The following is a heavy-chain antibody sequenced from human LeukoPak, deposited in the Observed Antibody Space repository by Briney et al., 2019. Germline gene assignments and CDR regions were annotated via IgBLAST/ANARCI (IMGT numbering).Heavy chain of an antibody. CDR2: ITSNGGTT. D-gene: IGHD1-26*01. Sequence: GGSLILSCSASGFTFSSYAVHWVRQAPGKGLEYISSITSNGGTTYYTDSVKGRFTISRDNSKDTLYLQMSSLRAEDTAVYYCVRSHDIVGATYFDCWGQGTLVTVSS. J-gene: IGHJ4*02. CDR1: GFTFSSYA. CDR3: VRSHDIVGATYFDC. V-gene: IGHV3-64D*09.